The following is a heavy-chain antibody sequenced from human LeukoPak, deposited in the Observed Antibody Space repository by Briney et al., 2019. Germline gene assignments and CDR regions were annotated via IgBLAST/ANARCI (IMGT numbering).Heavy chain of an antibody. Sequence: ASVKVSCKASGYTFTSYDINWVRQAPGQGLEWMGWINPNSGGTNYAQKFQGRVTMTRDTSISTAYMELSRLRSDDTAVYYCARDSAVTTSLSYYYYYMDVWGKGTTVTISS. J-gene: IGHJ6*03. V-gene: IGHV1-2*02. D-gene: IGHD4-17*01. CDR1: GYTFTSYD. CDR2: INPNSGGT. CDR3: ARDSAVTTSLSYYYYYMDV.